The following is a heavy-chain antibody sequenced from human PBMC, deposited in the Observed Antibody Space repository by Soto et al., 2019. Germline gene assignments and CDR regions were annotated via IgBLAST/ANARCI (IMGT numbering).Heavy chain of an antibody. Sequence: GESLNISCKGSGYSFTSYWISLVRQMPGKGLEWMGRIDPSDSYTNYSPSFQGHVTISADKSISTAYLQWSSLKASDTAMYYCASGYCSSTSCYFSGFDPWGQGTLVTVSS. CDR1: GYSFTSYW. CDR2: IDPSDSYT. V-gene: IGHV5-10-1*01. CDR3: ASGYCSSTSCYFSGFDP. J-gene: IGHJ5*02. D-gene: IGHD2-2*03.